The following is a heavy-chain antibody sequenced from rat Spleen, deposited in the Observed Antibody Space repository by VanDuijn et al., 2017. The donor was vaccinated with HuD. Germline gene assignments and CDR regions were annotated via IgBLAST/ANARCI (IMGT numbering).Heavy chain of an antibody. J-gene: IGHJ2*01. CDR2: ISSDGSNT. V-gene: IGHV5-25*01. D-gene: IGHD1-3*01. CDR1: GLSFSNYD. CDR3: TRGNNYGFDY. Sequence: EVQLVESGGGLVQPGRSMKLSCAASGLSFSNYDMAWVRQAPTKGLEWVSTISSDGSNTYYRDSVKGRFTISRDNAKNTLYLQMNSLRSEDTATYYCTRGNNYGFDYWGQGVMVTVSS.